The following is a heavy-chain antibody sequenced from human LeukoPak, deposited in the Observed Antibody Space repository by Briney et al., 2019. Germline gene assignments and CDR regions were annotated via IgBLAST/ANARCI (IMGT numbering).Heavy chain of an antibody. CDR2: INPSGGST. Sequence: ASVKVSCKASGYTFTNYYIHWVRQAPGQGLEWMGIINPSGGSTSYAQKFQGRVTMTRDTSTSTVYMELSSLRSEDTAVYYCARAPGRGNWFDPWGQGTLVTVSS. CDR3: ARAPGRGNWFDP. V-gene: IGHV1-46*01. J-gene: IGHJ5*02. D-gene: IGHD2-15*01. CDR1: GYTFTNYY.